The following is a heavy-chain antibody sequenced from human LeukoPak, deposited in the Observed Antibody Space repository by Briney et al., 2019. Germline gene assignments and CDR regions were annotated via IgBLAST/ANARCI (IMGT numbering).Heavy chain of an antibody. J-gene: IGHJ6*03. Sequence: PGGSLRLSCAASGFTFSGSAMHWVRQASGKGLEWVGRIRSKANSYATAYAASVKGRFTISRDDSKNTAYLQMNSLKTEDTAVYYCTRHRGVPAAIEDYYYMDVWGKGTTVTVSS. CDR3: TRHRGVPAAIEDYYYMDV. CDR1: GFTFSGSA. V-gene: IGHV3-73*01. CDR2: IRSKANSYAT. D-gene: IGHD2-2*01.